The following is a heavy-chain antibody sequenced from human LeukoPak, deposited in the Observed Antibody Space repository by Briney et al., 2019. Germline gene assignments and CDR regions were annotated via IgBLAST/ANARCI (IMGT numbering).Heavy chain of an antibody. CDR3: ARGSQSYYFDY. V-gene: IGHV3-20*04. CDR1: GLTFDDYG. Sequence: GGSLRLSCAASGLTFDDYGMSWVRQAPGKGLEWVSGINWNGGSTAYADSVKGRFTISRDNAKNSLYLEMNSLRAEDTALYYCARGSQSYYFDYWGQGTLVTVSS. CDR2: INWNGGST. J-gene: IGHJ4*02.